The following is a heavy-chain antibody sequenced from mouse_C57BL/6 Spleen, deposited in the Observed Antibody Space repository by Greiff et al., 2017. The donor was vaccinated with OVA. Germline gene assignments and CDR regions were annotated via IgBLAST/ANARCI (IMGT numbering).Heavy chain of an antibody. CDR2: IYPGDGDT. J-gene: IGHJ3*01. CDR1: GYAFSSSW. CDR3: ASGPHAW. V-gene: IGHV1-82*01. Sequence: QVHVKQSGPELVKPGASVKISCKASGYAFSSSWMNWVKQRPGKGLEWIGRIYPGDGDTNYNGKFKGKATLTADKSSSTAYMQLSSLTSEDSAVYFCASGPHAWWGQGTLVTVSA.